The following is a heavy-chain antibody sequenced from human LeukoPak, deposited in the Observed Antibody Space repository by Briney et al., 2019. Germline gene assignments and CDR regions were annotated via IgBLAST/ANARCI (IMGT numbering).Heavy chain of an antibody. CDR2: IYSSGST. Sequence: PSETLSLTCTVSGDSMNSGSYFWNWIRQPAGKGLELIGHIYSSGSTHYNPSLKSRVTISVDTSKNQISLKLSSMTAADTAVYYCARVGGDYSYYYMDVWGKGTSVTVSS. V-gene: IGHV4-61*09. CDR3: ARVGGDYSYYYMDV. CDR1: GDSMNSGSYF. D-gene: IGHD2-21*01. J-gene: IGHJ6*03.